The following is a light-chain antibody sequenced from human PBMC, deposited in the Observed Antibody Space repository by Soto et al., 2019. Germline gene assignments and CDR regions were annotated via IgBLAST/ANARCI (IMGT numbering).Light chain of an antibody. Sequence: SYELTQPPSVSVAPGKTARITCGGNNIGSKSVHWYQQKPGQAPVLVIYYDSDRPSGIPERFSGSNSGNTATLTISRVEAGDEDDYYCQVWDSSSDLHVVFGGGTKLTVL. J-gene: IGLJ2*01. CDR1: NIGSKS. CDR2: YDS. V-gene: IGLV3-21*04. CDR3: QVWDSSSDLHVV.